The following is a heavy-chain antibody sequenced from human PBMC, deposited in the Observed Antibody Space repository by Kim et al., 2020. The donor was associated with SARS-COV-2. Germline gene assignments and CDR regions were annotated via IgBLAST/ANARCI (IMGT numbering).Heavy chain of an antibody. CDR2: IDYSGST. V-gene: IGHV4-59*13. Sequence: SETLSLTCTVSGGSISGYYWSWIRQPPGKRLEWIGYIDYSGSTNYNPSLKSRVTISVDTSKNQFSLKLSSLTAADTAVYYCARTYPDYDIMTGYYYVDYWGQGTLVTVSS. D-gene: IGHD3-9*01. J-gene: IGHJ4*02. CDR1: GGSISGYY. CDR3: ARTYPDYDIMTGYYYVDY.